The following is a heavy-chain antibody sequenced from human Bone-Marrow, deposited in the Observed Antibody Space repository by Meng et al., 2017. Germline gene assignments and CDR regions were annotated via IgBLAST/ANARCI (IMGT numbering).Heavy chain of an antibody. Sequence: QVQLQQWGAGLLKPSETLSLTCAVYGGSFSGNSWSWIRQPPGKGLEWIGEINQNGSAKYNPSLKSRVTMSADSSKKQFSLKLSSVTAADTAVYYCARTRGYSYGYYGYWGQGTLVTVSS. D-gene: IGHD5-18*01. CDR1: GGSFSGNS. V-gene: IGHV4-34*01. CDR2: INQNGSA. J-gene: IGHJ4*02. CDR3: ARTRGYSYGYYGY.